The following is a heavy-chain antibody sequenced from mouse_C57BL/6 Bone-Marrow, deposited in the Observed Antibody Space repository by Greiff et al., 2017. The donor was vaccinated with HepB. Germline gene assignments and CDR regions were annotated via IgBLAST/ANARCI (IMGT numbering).Heavy chain of an antibody. V-gene: IGHV5-6*01. CDR3: ARQGSAWFAY. CDR2: ISSGGSYT. CDR1: GFTFSSYG. Sequence: EVQGVESGGDLVKPGGSLKLSCAASGFTFSSYGMSWVRQTPDKRLEWVATISSGGSYTYYPDSVKGRFTISRDNAKNTLYLQMSRLKSEDTAMYYCARQGSAWFAYWGQGTLVTVSA. J-gene: IGHJ3*01.